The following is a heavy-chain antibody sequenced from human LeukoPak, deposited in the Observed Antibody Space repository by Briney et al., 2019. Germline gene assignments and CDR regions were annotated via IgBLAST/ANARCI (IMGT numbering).Heavy chain of an antibody. CDR1: GFTFSSYG. D-gene: IGHD5-12*01. V-gene: IGHV3-30*03. CDR2: ISYDGSNK. J-gene: IGHJ4*02. CDR3: ARTIEKVATRPAPDY. Sequence: GGSLRLSCAASGFTFSSYGMHWVRQAPGKGLEWVAVISYDGSNKYYADSVKGRFTISRDNSKNTLYLRMNSLRAEDTAVYYCARTIEKVATRPAPDYWGQGTLVTVSS.